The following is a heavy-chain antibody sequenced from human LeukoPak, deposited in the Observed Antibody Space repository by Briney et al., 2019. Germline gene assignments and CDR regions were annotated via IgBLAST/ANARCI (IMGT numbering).Heavy chain of an antibody. D-gene: IGHD3-10*01. J-gene: IGHJ6*03. CDR1: GFTFSSYW. V-gene: IGHV3-7*01. Sequence: PGGSLRLSCAASGFTFSSYWMSWVRQAPGNGLEWVANIKQDGSEKYYVGSVKGRFTISRDNAKNSLYLQMNSLRAEDTAVYYCARGMVRGVIEYYYYYMDVWGKGTTVTVSS. CDR2: IKQDGSEK. CDR3: ARGMVRGVIEYYYYYMDV.